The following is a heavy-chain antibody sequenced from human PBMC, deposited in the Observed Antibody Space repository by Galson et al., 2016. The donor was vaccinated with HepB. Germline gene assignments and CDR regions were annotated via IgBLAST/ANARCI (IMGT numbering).Heavy chain of an antibody. J-gene: IGHJ3*02. CDR3: ARRTYLVDAFDI. D-gene: IGHD1-1*01. CDR2: IDWDDDK. CDR1: GFSLNTSGMC. V-gene: IGHV2-70*01. Sequence: PALVKPTQTLTLTCTLSGFSLNTSGMCVSWIRQPPGKALEWLALIDWDDDKYYNTSLKTRLTISKDTSKNQVVLTMTNMDPVDTATYYCARRTYLVDAFDIWGQGTMVTVSS.